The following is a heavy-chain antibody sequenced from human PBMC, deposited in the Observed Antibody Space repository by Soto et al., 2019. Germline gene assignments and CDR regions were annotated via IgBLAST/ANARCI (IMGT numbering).Heavy chain of an antibody. D-gene: IGHD4-4*01. J-gene: IGHJ6*02. V-gene: IGHV3-33*01. CDR1: GFTFSSYG. CDR2: IWYDGSNK. Sequence: GGSLRLSCAASGFTFSSYGMHWVRQAPGKGLEWVAVIWYDGSNKCYADSVKGRFTISRDNSKNTLYLQMNSLRAEDTAVYYCARLQYYYYGMDVWGQGTTVTVSS. CDR3: ARLQYYYYGMDV.